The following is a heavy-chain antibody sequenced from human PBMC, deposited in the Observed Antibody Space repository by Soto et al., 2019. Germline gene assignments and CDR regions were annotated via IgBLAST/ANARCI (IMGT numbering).Heavy chain of an antibody. CDR2: IYYSGST. V-gene: IGHV4-59*01. J-gene: IGHJ4*02. Sequence: SETLSLTCTVSGGSINSYYWSWIRQPPGKGLEWIGYIYYSGSTNYNPSLKSRVTISVDTSKNQFSLKLSSVTAADTAVYYCARMVAYYYDSSGSGDMDVWGQGTLVTVSS. CDR3: ARMVAYYYDSSGSGDMDV. CDR1: GGSINSYY. D-gene: IGHD3-22*01.